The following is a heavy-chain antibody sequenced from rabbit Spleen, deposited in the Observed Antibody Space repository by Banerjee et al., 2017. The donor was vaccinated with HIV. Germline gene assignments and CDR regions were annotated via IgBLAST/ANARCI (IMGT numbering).Heavy chain of an antibody. CDR2: IFTRGGDI. CDR3: AREESYYLNL. V-gene: IGHV1S45*01. CDR1: GFSFNSGYD. J-gene: IGHJ4*01. Sequence: QEQLVESGGDLVKPGASPTLTCTASGFSFNSGYDMCWVRQAPGKGLEWIACIFTRGGDIYYANWAKGRFTVSKTSSTTVTLQMTSLTDADTATYFCAREESYYLNLWGQGTLVTVS.